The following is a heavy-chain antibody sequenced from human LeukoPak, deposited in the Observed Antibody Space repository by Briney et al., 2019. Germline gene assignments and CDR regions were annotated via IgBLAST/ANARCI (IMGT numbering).Heavy chain of an antibody. CDR1: GFTFSSFW. V-gene: IGHV3-74*01. D-gene: IGHD6-6*01. CDR3: ARVGDSSSLYSYYFDY. Sequence: GGSLRLSCAASGFTFSSFWMHWVRQAPGKGLVWVSRINTGGSSTDYADSVKGRFTVSRDNSKNTLYLQMNSLRAEDTAVYYCARVGDSSSLYSYYFDYWGQGTLVTVSS. J-gene: IGHJ4*02. CDR2: INTGGSST.